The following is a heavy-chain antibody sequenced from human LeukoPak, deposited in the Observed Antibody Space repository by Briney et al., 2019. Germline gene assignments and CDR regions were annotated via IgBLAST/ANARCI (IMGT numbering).Heavy chain of an antibody. Sequence: GGSLRLSCAASGFTFSNFEMNWVRQAPGKGLEWISYISTSGASTYYADSVKGRFTVSRDNAKNSTYLRMDTLRAEDTAVYYCARERGYNYGYSGYYDQWGQGILVTVSS. CDR3: ARERGYNYGYSGYYDQ. CDR2: ISTSGAST. J-gene: IGHJ4*02. CDR1: GFTFSNFE. V-gene: IGHV3-48*03. D-gene: IGHD5-18*01.